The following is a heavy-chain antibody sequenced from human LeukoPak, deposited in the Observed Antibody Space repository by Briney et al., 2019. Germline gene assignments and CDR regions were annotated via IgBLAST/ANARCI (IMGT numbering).Heavy chain of an antibody. D-gene: IGHD2-15*01. CDR3: ARDSWVVAATTFAFDI. CDR1: GFTFSSYW. J-gene: IGHJ3*02. CDR2: IKQDGSEK. V-gene: IGHV3-7*01. Sequence: GRSLRLSCAASGFTFSSYWMSWVRQAPGKGLEWVANIKQDGSEKYYVDSVKGRFTISRDNAKNSLYLQMNSLRAEDTAVYYCARDSWVVAATTFAFDIWGQGTMVTVSS.